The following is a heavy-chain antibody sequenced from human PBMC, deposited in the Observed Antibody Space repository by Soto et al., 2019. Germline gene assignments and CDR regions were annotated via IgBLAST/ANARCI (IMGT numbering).Heavy chain of an antibody. CDR1: GFTFSGYW. Sequence: EVQLVESGGGLVQPGESLTLSCAASGFTFSGYWMHWVRQAPGKGLVWVSRIKSDGSGTYYADSVQGRLTISRDNAKNTRFLQMNTVRDGDTAVYYCARGDGDRYDGNGYLGRHWGKGTLVTVSS. V-gene: IGHV3-74*01. D-gene: IGHD3-22*01. J-gene: IGHJ4*02. CDR2: IKSDGSGT. CDR3: ARGDGDRYDGNGYLGRH.